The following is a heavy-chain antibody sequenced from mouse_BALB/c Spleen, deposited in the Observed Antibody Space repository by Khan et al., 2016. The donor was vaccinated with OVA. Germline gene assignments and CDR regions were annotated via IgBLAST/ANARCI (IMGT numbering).Heavy chain of an antibody. D-gene: IGHD1-1*01. J-gene: IGHJ4*01. V-gene: IGHV2-3*01. Sequence: QVQLKESGPGLVAPSQSLSITCTVSGFSLTSYGVNWVRQPPGEGLEWLGVIWGDGSTNCHSTLKSRLIISKDSSKRQVFLTLNSLQTDDTATYYCAKFTPDYYSMDYWGQGTSVTVST. CDR3: AKFTPDYYSMDY. CDR2: IWGDGST. CDR1: GFSLTSYG.